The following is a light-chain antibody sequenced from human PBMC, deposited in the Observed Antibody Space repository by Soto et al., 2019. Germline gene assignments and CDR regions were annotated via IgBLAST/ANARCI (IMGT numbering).Light chain of an antibody. CDR2: GAS. J-gene: IGKJ1*01. CDR3: QQYDSSPKT. CDR1: QSVSSSY. V-gene: IGKV3-20*01. Sequence: EIVLTQSPATLSLSPGETATLSCRASQSVSSSYLAWYQQKPGQAPRLLIYGASSRATGIPDRFSGSGSGTDFTLTISRLEPEDFAVYYCQQYDSSPKTFGQGTKVDIK.